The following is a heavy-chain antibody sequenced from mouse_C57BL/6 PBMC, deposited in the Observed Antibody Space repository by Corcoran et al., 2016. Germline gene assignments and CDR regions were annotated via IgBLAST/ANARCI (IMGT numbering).Heavy chain of an antibody. CDR2: IYPGDGDT. J-gene: IGHJ2*01. D-gene: IGHD2-4*01. CDR1: GYAFSSYW. CDR3: ARDEGQIYYDYDAGDYFDN. Sequence: QVQLQQSGAELVKPGASVKISCKASGYAFSSYWMNWVKQRPGKGLEWIGQIYPGDGDTNYNGKFKGKATLTADKSSSTAYMQLSSLTSEDSAVYFCARDEGQIYYDYDAGDYFDNWGQGTTLTVSS. V-gene: IGHV1-80*01.